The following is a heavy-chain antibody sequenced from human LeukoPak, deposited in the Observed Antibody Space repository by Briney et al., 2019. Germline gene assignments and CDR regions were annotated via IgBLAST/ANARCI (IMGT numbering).Heavy chain of an antibody. J-gene: IGHJ6*03. V-gene: IGHV4-34*01. Sequence: PSETLSLTCAVCGGSFSGYYWSWIRQPPGKGLEWIGEINHSGSTNYNPSLKSRVTISVDTSKNQFSLKLSSVTAADTAVYYCARLGYYYMDVWGKGTTVTVSS. CDR3: ARLGYYYMDV. CDR1: GGSFSGYY. D-gene: IGHD7-27*01. CDR2: INHSGST.